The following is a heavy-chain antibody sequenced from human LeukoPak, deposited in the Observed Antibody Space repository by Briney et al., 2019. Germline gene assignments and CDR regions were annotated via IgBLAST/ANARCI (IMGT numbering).Heavy chain of an antibody. V-gene: IGHV4-59*01. CDR3: ARTTYYYDSSGYYTPPHFDY. J-gene: IGHJ4*02. Sequence: SETLSLTCTVSGVAIRTYYWLWIRQPPGKGVEWIGYIHYSGSTNYNPSLKGRVTMSMDTSKNQFSLRLSSLTAADTAVYYCARTTYYYDSSGYYTPPHFDYWGQGTLVTVSS. CDR1: GVAIRTYY. CDR2: IHYSGST. D-gene: IGHD3-22*01.